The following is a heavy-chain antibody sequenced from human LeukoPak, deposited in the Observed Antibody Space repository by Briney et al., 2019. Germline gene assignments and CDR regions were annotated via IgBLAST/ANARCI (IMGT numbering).Heavy chain of an antibody. CDR2: IYSGGST. J-gene: IGHJ6*02. D-gene: IGHD3-10*01. CDR1: GFTVSSNY. CDR3: ARIHSGMSMDV. V-gene: IGHV3-53*01. Sequence: GGSLRLSCAASGFTVSSNYMSWVRQAPGKGLEWVSVIYSGGSTYYADSVKGRFTIFRDNSKNTLYLQMNSLRAEDTAMYYCARIHSGMSMDVWGQGTTVTVSS.